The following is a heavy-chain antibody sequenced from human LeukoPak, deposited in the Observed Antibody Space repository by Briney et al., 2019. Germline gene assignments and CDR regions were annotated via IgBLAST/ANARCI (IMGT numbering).Heavy chain of an antibody. CDR2: IYHSGST. CDR1: GYPISSGYY. V-gene: IGHV4-38-2*01. J-gene: IGHJ3*02. Sequence: SETLSLTCAVSGYPISSGYYWGWIRQPPGKGLEWIGSIYHSGSTYYNSSLKSRVTISVDTSKNQFSLKLSSVTAADTAVYYCARYMVRGVIYPLNDAFDIWGQGTMVTVSS. D-gene: IGHD3-10*01. CDR3: ARYMVRGVIYPLNDAFDI.